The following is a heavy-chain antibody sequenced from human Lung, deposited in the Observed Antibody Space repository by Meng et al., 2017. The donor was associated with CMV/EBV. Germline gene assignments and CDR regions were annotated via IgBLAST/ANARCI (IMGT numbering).Heavy chain of an antibody. D-gene: IGHD1-1*01. CDR2: ISHGGRT. V-gene: IGHV4-34*01. Sequence: LSCAVYGGSLTDYFWSWIRQSPEKGLEWIGDISHGGRTNYNPSLKSPVTISVDTSNNQFSLRVASVTAADTAVYYCARGRTDFDSLGQGTLVTVSS. CDR3: ARGRTDFDS. CDR1: GGSLTDYF. J-gene: IGHJ4*02.